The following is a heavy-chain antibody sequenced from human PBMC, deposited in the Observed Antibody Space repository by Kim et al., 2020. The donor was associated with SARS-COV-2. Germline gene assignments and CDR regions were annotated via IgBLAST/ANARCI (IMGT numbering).Heavy chain of an antibody. V-gene: IGHV3-30*01. D-gene: IGHD5-18*01. Sequence: YAGSVKGRFTLSRDNSKTTLYLQMNSLRAEDTAVYYCARVLGGGYSYADYWGQGTLVTVSS. CDR3: ARVLGGGYSYADY. J-gene: IGHJ4*02.